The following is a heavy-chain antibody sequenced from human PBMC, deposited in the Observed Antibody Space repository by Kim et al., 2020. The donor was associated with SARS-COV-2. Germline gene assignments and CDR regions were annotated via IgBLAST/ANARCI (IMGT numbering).Heavy chain of an antibody. CDR2: IKSKTDGGTT. J-gene: IGHJ4*02. D-gene: IGHD2-21*01. CDR3: TTDRSWGVVPHFDY. CDR1: GFTFSNAW. V-gene: IGHV3-15*01. Sequence: GGSLRLSCAASGFTFSNAWMSWVRQAPGKGLEWVGRIKSKTDGGTTDYAAPVKGRFTISRDDSKNTLYLQMNSLKTEDTAVYYCTTDRSWGVVPHFDYWGQGTLVTVSS.